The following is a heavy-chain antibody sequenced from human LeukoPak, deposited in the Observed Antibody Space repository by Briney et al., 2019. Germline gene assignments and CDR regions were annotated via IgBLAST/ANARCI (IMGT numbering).Heavy chain of an antibody. CDR2: ISYDGSNK. Sequence: GRSLRLSCAASGFTFSSYAMHWVRQAPGKGLEWVAVISYDGSNKYYADSVKGRFTISRDNSKNTLYLQMNSLRAEDTAVYHCARDLLWFGELFDAFDIWGQGTMVTVSS. J-gene: IGHJ3*02. CDR1: GFTFSSYA. V-gene: IGHV3-30*04. CDR3: ARDLLWFGELFDAFDI. D-gene: IGHD3-10*01.